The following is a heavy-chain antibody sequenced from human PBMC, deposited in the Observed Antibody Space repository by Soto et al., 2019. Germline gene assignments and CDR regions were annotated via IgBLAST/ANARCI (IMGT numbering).Heavy chain of an antibody. V-gene: IGHV1-69*13. CDR3: ARARVVVAATHYYYGMDV. CDR2: IIPIFGTA. D-gene: IGHD2-15*01. J-gene: IGHJ6*02. Sequence: SVKVSCKASGGTFSSYAISWVRQAPGQGLEWMGGIIPIFGTANYAQKFQGRVTITADESTSTAYMELSSLRSEDTAVYYCARARVVVAATHYYYGMDVWGQGTTVTVSS. CDR1: GGTFSSYA.